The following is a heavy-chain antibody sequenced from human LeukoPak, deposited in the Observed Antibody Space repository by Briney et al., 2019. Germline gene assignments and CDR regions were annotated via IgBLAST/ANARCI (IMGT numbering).Heavy chain of an antibody. CDR3: ARIYCSGGSCYYGFDS. V-gene: IGHV1-69*04. Sequence: ASVKVSCKASGGTFSSYAISWVRQAPGQGLEWMGRIIPILGIANYAQKFQGRVTITADKSTSTAYMELSSLRSEDTAVYYCARIYCSGGSCYYGFDSWGQGTLVTVSS. D-gene: IGHD2-15*01. J-gene: IGHJ4*02. CDR2: IIPILGIA. CDR1: GGTFSSYA.